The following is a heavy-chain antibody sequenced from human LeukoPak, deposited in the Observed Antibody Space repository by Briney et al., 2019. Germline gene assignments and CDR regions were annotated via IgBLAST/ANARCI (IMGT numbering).Heavy chain of an antibody. J-gene: IGHJ4*02. CDR3: ARVPEPINWGVDY. CDR1: GYTFTSYF. D-gene: IGHD7-27*01. V-gene: IGHV1-18*03. CDR2: ISAYNGNT. Sequence: GASVKVSCKASGYTFTSYFMHWVRQAPGQGLEWMGWISAYNGNTNYAQKLQGRVTMTTDTSTSTAYMELRSLRSDDMAVYYCARVPEPINWGVDYWGQGTLVTVSS.